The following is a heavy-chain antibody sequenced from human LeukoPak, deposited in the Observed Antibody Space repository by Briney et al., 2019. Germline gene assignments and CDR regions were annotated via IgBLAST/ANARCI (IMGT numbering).Heavy chain of an antibody. Sequence: PGGSLRLSCAASGFTFSSYEMNWVRQAPGKGLEWVSYISSTGSTIYYADSVKGRFTISRDNSKNTLYLQMNSLRAEDTAVYYCATATGDSAAFDIWGQGTMVTVSS. CDR2: ISSTGSTI. CDR1: GFTFSSYE. D-gene: IGHD7-27*01. J-gene: IGHJ3*02. V-gene: IGHV3-48*03. CDR3: ATATGDSAAFDI.